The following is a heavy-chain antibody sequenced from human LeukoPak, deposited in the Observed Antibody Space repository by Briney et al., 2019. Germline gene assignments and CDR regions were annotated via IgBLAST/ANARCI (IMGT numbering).Heavy chain of an antibody. CDR1: GYTFTSYG. CDR2: ISAYNGNT. Sequence: ASVKASCKASGYTFTSYGISWVRQAPGQGLEWMGWISAYNGNTKYAQKLQGRVTMTTDTSTSTAYMELRSLRSDDAAVYYCARDRRVVVPAAMGYWGQGTLVTVSS. V-gene: IGHV1-18*01. D-gene: IGHD2-2*01. J-gene: IGHJ4*02. CDR3: ARDRRVVVPAAMGY.